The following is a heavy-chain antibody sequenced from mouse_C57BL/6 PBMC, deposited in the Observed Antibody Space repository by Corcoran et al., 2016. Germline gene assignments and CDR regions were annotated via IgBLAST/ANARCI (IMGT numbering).Heavy chain of an antibody. CDR1: GYTFTTYG. V-gene: IGHV9-3*01. CDR3: ARVYDGYYRAMDY. CDR2: INTYSGVP. Sequence: QIQLVQSGPELKKPGETVKISCKASGYTFTTYGMSWVKQAPGKGLKWMGWINTYSGVPTYADDFKGRFAFSLETSASTAYLKINNLKTEDTATYFCARVYDGYYRAMDYWGQGTSVTVSS. J-gene: IGHJ4*01. D-gene: IGHD2-3*01.